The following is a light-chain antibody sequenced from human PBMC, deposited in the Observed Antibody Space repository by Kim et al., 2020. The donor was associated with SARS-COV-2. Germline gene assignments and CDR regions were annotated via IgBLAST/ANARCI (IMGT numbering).Light chain of an antibody. V-gene: IGLV7-43*01. CDR3: LLYYGDGQLL. CDR1: TGTVTSGYF. CDR2: STS. Sequence: GGTATLTCVSSTGTVTSGYFPSWFQQKPGQAPRALIYSTSNKHSWTPARFSGSLLGGKAALTLSSVQPEDEAEYYCLLYYGDGQLLFGGGTQLTVL. J-gene: IGLJ2*01.